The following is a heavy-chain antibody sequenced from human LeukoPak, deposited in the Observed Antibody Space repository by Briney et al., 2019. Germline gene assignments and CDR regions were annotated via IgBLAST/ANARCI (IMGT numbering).Heavy chain of an antibody. D-gene: IGHD5-12*01. J-gene: IGHJ1*01. CDR3: ARDEDDYAGAEFFLH. V-gene: IGHV3-23*01. Sequence: GGSLRLSCAASEFTFSSHAMSWVRQAPGKGLEWVSAISAGGGSIYYADSVKGRFTISRDNYKSTLYLLMNSLRAEDTAVYYCARDEDDYAGAEFFLHWGQGTLVTVSS. CDR1: EFTFSSHA. CDR2: ISAGGGSI.